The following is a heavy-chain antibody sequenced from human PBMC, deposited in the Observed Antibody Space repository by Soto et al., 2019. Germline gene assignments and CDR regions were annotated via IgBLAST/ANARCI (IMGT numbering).Heavy chain of an antibody. J-gene: IGHJ6*02. D-gene: IGHD2-2*01. V-gene: IGHV4-34*01. CDR1: GGSFSGYY. CDR3: ASPAAGDYYYYGMDV. CDR2: INHSGST. Sequence: SETLSLTCAVYGGSFSGYYWSWIRQPPGKGLEWIGEINHSGSTNYNPSLKSRVTISVDTSKNQFSLKLSSVTAADTAVYYCASPAAGDYYYYGMDVWGQGTTVTVSS.